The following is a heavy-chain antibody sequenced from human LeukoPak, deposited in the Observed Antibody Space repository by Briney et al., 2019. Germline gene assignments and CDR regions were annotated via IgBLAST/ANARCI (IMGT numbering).Heavy chain of an antibody. CDR3: AKLTTVTTDPHY. CDR2: ISGSGGST. V-gene: IGHV3-23*01. CDR1: GFTFSSYA. Sequence: GGSLRLSCAASGFTFSSYAMSWVRQAPGKGPEWVSAISGSGGSTYYADSVKGRFTISRDNSKNTLYLQMNSLRAEDTAVYYCAKLTTVTTDPHYWGQGTLVTVSS. D-gene: IGHD4-11*01. J-gene: IGHJ4*02.